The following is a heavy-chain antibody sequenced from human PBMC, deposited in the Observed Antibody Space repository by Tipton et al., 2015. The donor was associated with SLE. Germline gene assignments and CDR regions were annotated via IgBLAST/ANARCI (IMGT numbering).Heavy chain of an antibody. CDR2: IHYRGST. J-gene: IGHJ4*02. CDR3: ATHVAESPWASTKDIYYFDS. D-gene: IGHD1-14*01. Sequence: TLSLTCLVSGDSISSGDYYWAWIRQPPGKGLEWIGSIHYRGSTYYNPSLKSRVTISVDTSKNHFSLKLDSVSAADAAVYYCATHVAESPWASTKDIYYFDSWGQGTLVTVSS. V-gene: IGHV4-39*02. CDR1: GDSISSGDYY.